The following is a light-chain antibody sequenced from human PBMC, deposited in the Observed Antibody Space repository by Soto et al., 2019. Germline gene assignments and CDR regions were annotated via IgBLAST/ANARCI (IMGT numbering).Light chain of an antibody. V-gene: IGLV3-21*01. CDR1: NIGSQS. Sequence: SYVLTQPPSVSVSPGKTATITCGGSNIGSQSVHWYQQKPGQAPVLVMFYDRVRPSGIPDRFSGSNSGNTATLTISRVEDGDEADYYCQVWDSSGDHLGVFGGGTKLTVL. J-gene: IGLJ2*01. CDR2: YDR. CDR3: QVWDSSGDHLGV.